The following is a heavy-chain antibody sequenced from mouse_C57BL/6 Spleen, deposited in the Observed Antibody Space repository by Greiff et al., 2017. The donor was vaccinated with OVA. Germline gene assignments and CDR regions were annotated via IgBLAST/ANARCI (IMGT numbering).Heavy chain of an antibody. CDR3: ARGYDYDVDY. CDR2: INPNNGGT. CDR1: GYTFTDYN. J-gene: IGHJ2*01. Sequence: EVQLVESGPELVKPGASVKMSCKASGYTFTDYNMHWVKQSHGKSLEWIGYINPNNGGTSYNQKFKGKATLTVNKSSSTAYMELRSLTSEDSAVYYCARGYDYDVDYWGQGTTLTVSS. V-gene: IGHV1-22*01. D-gene: IGHD2-4*01.